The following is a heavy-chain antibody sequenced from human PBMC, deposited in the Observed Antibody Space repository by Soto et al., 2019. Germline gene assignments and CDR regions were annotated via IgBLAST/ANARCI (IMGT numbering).Heavy chain of an antibody. Sequence: EVQLVESGGGMVQPGGSLRVSCAASGFTLSSYSMHWVRQAPGKGLEWVSYISGSGGTIYYADSVKGRFTISRDNAKNALSVQMNSLRDEDPAVYFCARETGLRSSGWSYYFDFWGQGTRVTVSS. J-gene: IGHJ4*02. CDR3: ARETGLRSSGWSYYFDF. CDR1: GFTLSSYS. V-gene: IGHV3-48*02. D-gene: IGHD6-19*01. CDR2: ISGSGGTI.